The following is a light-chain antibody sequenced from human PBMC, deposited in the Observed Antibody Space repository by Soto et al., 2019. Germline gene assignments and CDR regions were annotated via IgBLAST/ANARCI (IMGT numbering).Light chain of an antibody. CDR1: LGVANY. V-gene: IGKV1-39*01. Sequence: DIQMTQSPSSLSASVGDRVTITCRASLGVANYLNWYQHKPGEAPKLLIYAASRLQSGVPSRCTGRGSGTDFTLTISSLQPEDFATYYCQQSHTSPLTFGPGTKVDIK. CDR3: QQSHTSPLT. J-gene: IGKJ3*01. CDR2: AAS.